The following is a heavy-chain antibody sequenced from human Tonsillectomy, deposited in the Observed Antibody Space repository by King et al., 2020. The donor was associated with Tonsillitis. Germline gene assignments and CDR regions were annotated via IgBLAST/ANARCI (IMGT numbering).Heavy chain of an antibody. D-gene: IGHD1-26*01. J-gene: IGHJ6*03. V-gene: IGHV3-53*01. CDR2: IYSGGGT. CDR3: ARTQRGLLSQNYYYYMDV. Sequence: VQLVESGGGLIQPGGSLRLSCAASGFTVSSNSMTWVRQAPGKGLECVSVIYSGGGTHYADSVKGRFTFSIDNSKNTLYLQMNSLRAEDTAVYYCARTQRGLLSQNYYYYMDVWGEGTTVTVSS. CDR1: GFTVSSNS.